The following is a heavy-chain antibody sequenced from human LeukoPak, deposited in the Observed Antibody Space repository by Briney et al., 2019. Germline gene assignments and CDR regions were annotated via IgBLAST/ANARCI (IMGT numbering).Heavy chain of an antibody. D-gene: IGHD6-19*01. V-gene: IGHV3-7*03. CDR1: GFTFSSYW. CDR2: VKQDGSEK. CDR3: SVSGTRLDASEI. Sequence: GGSLRLSCAGSGFTFSSYWMTWVRQAPGKGLDWVASVKQDGSEKYYVDSVKGRFTISRDNAKNSLYLQMNSLRAEDTAVYYCSVSGTRLDASEIWGQGTMVTVSS. J-gene: IGHJ3*02.